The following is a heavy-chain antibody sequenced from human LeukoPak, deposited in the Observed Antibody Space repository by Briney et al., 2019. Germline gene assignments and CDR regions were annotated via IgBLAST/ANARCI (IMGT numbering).Heavy chain of an antibody. CDR3: ARAHPGDYSDFQFDY. CDR2: IKEDESEK. J-gene: IGHJ4*02. Sequence: GGSLRLSCRGSGFTFSDYWMTWVRQAPGKGLEWVANIKEDESEKNYADSVKGRFTISRDNAKNSLYLQMNSLRPEDTAVYYCARAHPGDYSDFQFDYWGQGTLVTVSS. D-gene: IGHD4-11*01. V-gene: IGHV3-7*01. CDR1: GFTFSDYW.